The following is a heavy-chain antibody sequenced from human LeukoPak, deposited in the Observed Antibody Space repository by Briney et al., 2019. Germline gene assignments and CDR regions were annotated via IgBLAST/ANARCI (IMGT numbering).Heavy chain of an antibody. J-gene: IGHJ4*02. Sequence: QPGGSLRLSCAASEFTVSSNYMSWVRQAPGKGLEWVSAISGSGGSTYYADSVKGRFTISRDNAKNSLYLQMNSLRAEDTAVYYCARRRYSGSSQHFDYWGQGTLVTVSS. CDR1: EFTVSSNY. CDR3: ARRRYSGSSQHFDY. V-gene: IGHV3-53*01. D-gene: IGHD1-26*01. CDR2: ISGSGGST.